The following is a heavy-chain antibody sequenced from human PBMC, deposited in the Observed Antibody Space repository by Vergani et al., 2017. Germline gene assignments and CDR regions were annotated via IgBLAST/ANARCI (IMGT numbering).Heavy chain of an antibody. D-gene: IGHD5-24*01. CDR2: IYTSGST. V-gene: IGHV4-61*02. CDR1: GGSISSGSYY. J-gene: IGHJ3*02. CDR3: ARELGMATIPYAFDI. Sequence: QVQLQESGPGLVKPSQTLSLTCTVSGGSISSGSYYWSWIRQPAGKGLEWIGRIYTSGSTNYNPSLKSRVTISLDTSKNQFSLKLSSVTAADTAVYYCARELGMATIPYAFDIWGQGTMVTVSS.